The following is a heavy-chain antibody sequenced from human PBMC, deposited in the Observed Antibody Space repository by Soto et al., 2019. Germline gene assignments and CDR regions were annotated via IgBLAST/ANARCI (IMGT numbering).Heavy chain of an antibody. CDR1: GFTFSSYW. D-gene: IGHD2-2*03. CDR2: IKQDGSEK. V-gene: IGHV3-7*01. J-gene: IGHJ3*02. Sequence: GGSLRLSCAASGFTFSSYWMSWVRQAPGKGLEWVANIKQDGSEKYYVDSVKGRFTISRDNAKNSLYLQMNSLRAEDTAVYYCASGYCSSTSCHSDAFDIWGQGTMVTVSS. CDR3: ASGYCSSTSCHSDAFDI.